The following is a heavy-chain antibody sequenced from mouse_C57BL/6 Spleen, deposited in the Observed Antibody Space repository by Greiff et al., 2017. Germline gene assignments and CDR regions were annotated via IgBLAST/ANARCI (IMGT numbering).Heavy chain of an antibody. CDR2: INPNNGGT. J-gene: IGHJ1*03. Sequence: VQLQQSGPELVKPGASVKIPCKASGYTFTDYNMDWVKQSHGKSLEWIGDINPNNGGTIYNQKFKGKATLTVDKSSSTAYMELRSLTSEDTAVYYCARAREYDAGWYFDVWGTGTTVTVSS. CDR1: GYTFTDYN. V-gene: IGHV1-18*01. CDR3: ARAREYDAGWYFDV. D-gene: IGHD2-14*01.